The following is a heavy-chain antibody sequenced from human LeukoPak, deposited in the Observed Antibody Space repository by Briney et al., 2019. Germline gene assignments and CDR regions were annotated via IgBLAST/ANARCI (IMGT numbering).Heavy chain of an antibody. Sequence: SGTLSLTCTVSGGSISSYYWSWIRQPPGKGLEWIGYIYYSGSTNYNPSLKSRVTISVDTSKNQFSLKLSSVTAADTAVYYCARESSSSWYGNWFDPWGQGTLVTVSS. V-gene: IGHV4-59*01. J-gene: IGHJ5*02. CDR3: ARESSSSWYGNWFDP. CDR1: GGSISSYY. CDR2: IYYSGST. D-gene: IGHD6-13*01.